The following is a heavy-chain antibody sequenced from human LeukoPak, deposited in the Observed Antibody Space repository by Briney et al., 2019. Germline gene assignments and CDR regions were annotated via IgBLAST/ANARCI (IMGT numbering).Heavy chain of an antibody. CDR2: ISGSGGSK. CDR3: AKGTTYYDILTGYGYPYYFDY. J-gene: IGHJ4*02. Sequence: GGSLRLSCAASGFAFSKYAMSWVRQAPGKGLEWVSAISGSGGSKYYADSVKGRFTVSRDNSKNTLYVQMNSLRAEDTATYYCAKGTTYYDILTGYGYPYYFDYWGQGTLVTVSS. CDR1: GFAFSKYA. V-gene: IGHV3-23*01. D-gene: IGHD3-9*01.